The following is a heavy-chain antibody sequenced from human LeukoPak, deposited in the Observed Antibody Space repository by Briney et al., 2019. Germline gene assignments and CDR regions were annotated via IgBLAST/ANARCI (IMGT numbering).Heavy chain of an antibody. CDR3: APGKFDY. CDR2: INTDGSTT. CDR1: GFTFRNHW. Sequence: GGSLRLSCAASGFTFRNHWMHWVRQAPGKGLVWVSRINTDGSTTTYADSVKGRFTVSRDNAKNTLYLQMNSLRAEDTAVYYCAPGKFDYWSQGTLVTVSS. V-gene: IGHV3-74*03. J-gene: IGHJ4*02. D-gene: IGHD3-10*01.